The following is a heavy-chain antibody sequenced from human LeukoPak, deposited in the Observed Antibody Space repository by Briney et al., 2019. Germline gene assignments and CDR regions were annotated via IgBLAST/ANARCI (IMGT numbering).Heavy chain of an antibody. Sequence: RPGVSLRLSCTASGFTFGDYAMSWFRQAPGRGLEWVGFIRSKAYGGSTEYAASVKGRFTISRDDSKSIAYLQMNSLKTEDTAVYYCTRGDGSPKPTAAFDYWGQGTLVTVSS. CDR1: GFTFGDYA. CDR3: TRGDGSPKPTAAFDY. J-gene: IGHJ4*02. V-gene: IGHV3-49*03. CDR2: IRSKAYGGST. D-gene: IGHD5-24*01.